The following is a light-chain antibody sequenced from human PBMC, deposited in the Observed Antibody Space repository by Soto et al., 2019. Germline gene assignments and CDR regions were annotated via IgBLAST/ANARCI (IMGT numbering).Light chain of an antibody. J-gene: IGLJ1*01. CDR1: TSDLGSYDY. CDR2: DVT. V-gene: IGLV2-11*01. CDR3: CSFSGTSTLYV. Sequence: QSALTQPRSVSGSPGQSVTISCTGTTSDLGSYDYVSWYQQHPGRAPKLMIYDVTKRPSGVPDRFSGSKSGNTASLTISRLQAEDEADYYCCSFSGTSTLYVFGTGTKVTVL.